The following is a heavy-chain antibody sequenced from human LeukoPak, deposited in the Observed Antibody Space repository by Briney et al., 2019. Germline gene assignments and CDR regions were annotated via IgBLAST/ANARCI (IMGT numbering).Heavy chain of an antibody. V-gene: IGHV3-23*01. CDR3: ARDDIAANGRFDY. Sequence: GGSLRLSCAASGFSFSSYAMKWVRQAPGKGLEWVSAISGSGGSTYYADSVKGRFTISRGNSKNTLYLQMNSLRAEDTAVYYCARDDIAANGRFDYWGQGTLVTVSS. CDR2: ISGSGGST. J-gene: IGHJ4*02. CDR1: GFSFSSYA. D-gene: IGHD6-6*01.